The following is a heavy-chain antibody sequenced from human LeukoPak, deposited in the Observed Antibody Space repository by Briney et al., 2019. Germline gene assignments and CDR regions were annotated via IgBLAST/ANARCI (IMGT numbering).Heavy chain of an antibody. D-gene: IGHD3-22*01. CDR3: AKDFSSGYYYFDY. CDR2: INSDGSST. J-gene: IGHJ4*02. Sequence: GGSLRLSCAASGFTFSSYWMHWVRQAPGKGLVWVSRINSDGSSTSYADSVKGRFTISRDNAKNSLFLQMNSLRPEDTALYYCAKDFSSGYYYFDYWGQGTLVTVSS. CDR1: GFTFSSYW. V-gene: IGHV3-74*01.